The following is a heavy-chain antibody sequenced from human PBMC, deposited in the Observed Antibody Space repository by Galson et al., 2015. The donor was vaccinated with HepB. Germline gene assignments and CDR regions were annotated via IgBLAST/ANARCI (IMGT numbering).Heavy chain of an antibody. D-gene: IGHD6-13*01. CDR2: ISAYNGNT. CDR1: GYTFTSYG. Sequence: SVKVSCKASGYTFTSYGISWVRQAPGQGLEWMGWISAYNGNTNYAQKFQGRVTMTNDTSTSTAYMELSSLRSDDTAVYYCVVGEQQLVPSFDYWGQGTLVTVSS. V-gene: IGHV1-18*01. CDR3: VVGEQQLVPSFDY. J-gene: IGHJ4*02.